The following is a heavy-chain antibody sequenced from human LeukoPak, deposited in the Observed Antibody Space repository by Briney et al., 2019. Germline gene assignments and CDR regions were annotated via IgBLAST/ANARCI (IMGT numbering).Heavy chain of an antibody. D-gene: IGHD6-13*01. CDR3: ARDRYSSSWYFHYFDY. Sequence: GGSLRLSCAASGFTFSSYGMHWVRQAPGKGLEWVAVIWYDGSNKYYADSVEGRFTISRDNSKNTLYLQMNSLRAEDTAVYYCARDRYSSSWYFHYFDYWGQGTLVTVSS. CDR2: IWYDGSNK. V-gene: IGHV3-33*01. CDR1: GFTFSSYG. J-gene: IGHJ4*02.